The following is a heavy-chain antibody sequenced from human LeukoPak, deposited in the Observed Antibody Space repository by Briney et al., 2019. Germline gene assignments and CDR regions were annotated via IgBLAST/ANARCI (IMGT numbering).Heavy chain of an antibody. CDR1: GGSISSSDSY. V-gene: IGHV4-39*01. Sequence: PSETLSLTCTVSGGSISSSDSYWTWIRQPPGKGLEWVGVISYSGTTYYNPSLKSRLTISKDTSKNRFSLRLTSVTAADTAVYSCVRQDGFCSNVSCYGTPINGFDYWGQGTVVTVSA. CDR3: VRQDGFCSNVSCYGTPINGFDY. D-gene: IGHD2-2*01. CDR2: ISYSGTT. J-gene: IGHJ4*02.